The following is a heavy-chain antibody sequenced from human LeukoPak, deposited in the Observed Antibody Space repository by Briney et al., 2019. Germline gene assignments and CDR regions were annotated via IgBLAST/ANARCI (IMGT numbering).Heavy chain of an antibody. CDR3: ARVVKAVATGAEIDY. CDR1: GGSISSDY. CDR2: IFYSGTT. J-gene: IGHJ4*02. D-gene: IGHD6-19*01. Sequence: SETLSLTCTVSGGSISSDYWSWIRQPPGKGLEWIGCIFYSGTTNYNPSLKSRVTISVDTSKNQFSLKLSSVTAADTAVYYCARVVKAVATGAEIDYWGQGTLVTVSS. V-gene: IGHV4-59*01.